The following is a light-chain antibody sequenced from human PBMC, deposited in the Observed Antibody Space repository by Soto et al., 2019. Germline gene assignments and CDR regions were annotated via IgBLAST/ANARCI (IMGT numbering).Light chain of an antibody. CDR2: GAS. J-gene: IGKJ1*01. CDR1: QSVSSSY. CDR3: HQYGSSFWT. Sequence: EIVLTQSPGTLSLSPGERATLSCRASQSVSSSYLAWYQQKPGQAPRLLIYGASSRATGIPARFSGSGSGTDFTLTISRLEPEDFAVYYCHQYGSSFWTFGQGTKVEIK. V-gene: IGKV3-20*01.